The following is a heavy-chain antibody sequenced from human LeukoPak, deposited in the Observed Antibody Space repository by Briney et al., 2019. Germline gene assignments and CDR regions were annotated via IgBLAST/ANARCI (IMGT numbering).Heavy chain of an antibody. V-gene: IGHV1-18*01. CDR2: ISAYNGNT. D-gene: IGHD1-26*01. J-gene: IGHJ4*02. CDR3: ARGDSGSYHEYYFDY. Sequence: ASVKVSCKASGYTFTSYAMNWVRQAPGQGLEWMGWISAYNGNTNYAQKLQGRVTMTTDTSTSTAYMELRSLRSDDTAVYYCARGDSGSYHEYYFDYWGQGTLVTVSS. CDR1: GYTFTSYA.